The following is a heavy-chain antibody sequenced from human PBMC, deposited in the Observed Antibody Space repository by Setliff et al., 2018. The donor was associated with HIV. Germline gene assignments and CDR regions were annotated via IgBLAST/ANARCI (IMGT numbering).Heavy chain of an antibody. CDR3: ARARLLGGFLS. J-gene: IGHJ5*02. V-gene: IGHV4-61*01. D-gene: IGHD7-27*01. CDR1: GGSISRGSYY. Sequence: PSETLSLTCTVSGGSISRGSYYWSWIRQSPGKGLEWIGYVYYSGSTKYSPPLKSRVSISLDPSTKQVSLRLRSVTAADTAVYYCARARLLGGFLSWGRGALVTVSS. CDR2: VYYSGST.